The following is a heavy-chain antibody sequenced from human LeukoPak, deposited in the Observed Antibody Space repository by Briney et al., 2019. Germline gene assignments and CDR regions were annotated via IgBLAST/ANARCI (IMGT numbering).Heavy chain of an antibody. CDR1: GGSISSYY. V-gene: IGHV4-59*01. D-gene: IGHD3-3*01. J-gene: IGHJ5*02. Sequence: SETLSLTCTVSGGSISSYYWSWIRQPPGKGREWLGYIYYSGSTNYYPSLKSRVTISVDTSKNQFSLKLSSVTAADTAVYYCARDLGFWSGYYTYNWFDPWGQGTLVTVSS. CDR3: ARDLGFWSGYYTYNWFDP. CDR2: IYYSGST.